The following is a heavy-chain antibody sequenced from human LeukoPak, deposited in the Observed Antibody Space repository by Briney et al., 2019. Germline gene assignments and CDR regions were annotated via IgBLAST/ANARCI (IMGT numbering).Heavy chain of an antibody. Sequence: GASVKVSCKASGFTFTGYYIHWLRQAPGQGLEWMGWINPYNADANYAQNFRARVTFTRDRTINTAYMELTRLRSDDTAVYYCARDLGRLPTTNMIDYYFDYWGQGALVTVSS. CDR2: INPYNADA. CDR3: ARDLGRLPTTNMIDYYFDY. CDR1: GFTFTGYY. D-gene: IGHD3-16*01. V-gene: IGHV1-2*02. J-gene: IGHJ4*02.